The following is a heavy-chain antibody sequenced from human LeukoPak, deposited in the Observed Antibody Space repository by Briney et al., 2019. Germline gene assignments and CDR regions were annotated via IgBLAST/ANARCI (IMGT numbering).Heavy chain of an antibody. J-gene: IGHJ4*02. Sequence: GGSLRLSCAASGFAFNTYSMNWVPQAPGKGLEWLSYISSSSSPIYYADSVKGRFTISRDNAKNSLYLQMNSLRDEDTAVYYCARDHYSRNDYWGQGTLVTVSS. CDR2: ISSSSSPI. CDR1: GFAFNTYS. V-gene: IGHV3-48*02. D-gene: IGHD6-13*01. CDR3: ARDHYSRNDY.